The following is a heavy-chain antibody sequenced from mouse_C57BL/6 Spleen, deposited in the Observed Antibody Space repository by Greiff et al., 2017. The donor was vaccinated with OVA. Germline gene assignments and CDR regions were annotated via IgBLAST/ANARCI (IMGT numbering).Heavy chain of an antibody. CDR3: ARHWDDGNYVGYFDY. V-gene: IGHV5-6*02. Sequence: DVKLVESGGDLVKPGGSLKLSCAASGFTFSSYGMSWVRQTPDKRLEWVATISSGGSYTYYPDSVKGRFTISRDNAKNTLYLQMSSLKSEDTAMYYCARHWDDGNYVGYFDYWGQGTTLTVSS. CDR2: ISSGGSYT. CDR1: GFTFSSYG. J-gene: IGHJ2*01. D-gene: IGHD2-3*01.